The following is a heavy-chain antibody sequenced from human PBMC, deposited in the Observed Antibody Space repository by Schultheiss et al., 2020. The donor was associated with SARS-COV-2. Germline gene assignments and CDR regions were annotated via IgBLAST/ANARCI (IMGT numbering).Heavy chain of an antibody. CDR3: AKDFSDRSFVVRYFDY. V-gene: IGHV3-64*01. CDR1: GFTFSIYV. D-gene: IGHD2-2*01. Sequence: GGSLRLSCAASGFTFSIYVMHWVRQAPGKGLEYVSAISGNGDSTYYANSVKGRFTISRDNSKNTLYLQMNSLRAEDTAVYYCAKDFSDRSFVVRYFDYWGQGTLVTVSS. CDR2: ISGNGDST. J-gene: IGHJ4*02.